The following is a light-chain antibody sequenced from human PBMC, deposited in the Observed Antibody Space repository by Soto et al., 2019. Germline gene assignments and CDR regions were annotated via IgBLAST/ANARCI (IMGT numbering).Light chain of an antibody. CDR2: AAS. CDR1: QGIRDF. CDR3: QQFNVYPLT. J-gene: IGKJ4*01. V-gene: IGKV1-9*01. Sequence: DIQLTQSPSFLSASVGDRVTITCRASQGIRDFLAWYQQKPEKAPKLLIYAASTLQAGVPTRFSGFASGTEFTLTISNLQPADSATYYCQQFNVYPLTFGGGTKVEIK.